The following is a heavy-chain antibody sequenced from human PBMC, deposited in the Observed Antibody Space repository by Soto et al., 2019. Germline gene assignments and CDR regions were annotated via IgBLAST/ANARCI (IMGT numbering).Heavy chain of an antibody. CDR3: ARDRLELTTYKIDGSRENYYYYYYMDV. CDR1: SGSISSSNW. J-gene: IGHJ6*03. CDR2: IYHSGST. Sequence: SETLSLTCAVSSGSISSSNWWSWVRQPPGKGLEWIGEIYHSGSTNYNPSLKSRVTISVDKSKNQFSLKLSSVTAADTAVYYCARDRLELTTYKIDGSRENYYYYYYMDVWGKGTTVTVSS. V-gene: IGHV4-4*02. D-gene: IGHD1-7*01.